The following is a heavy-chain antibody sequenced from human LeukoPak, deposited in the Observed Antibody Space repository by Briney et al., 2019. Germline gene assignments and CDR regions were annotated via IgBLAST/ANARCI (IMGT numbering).Heavy chain of an antibody. J-gene: IGHJ3*02. CDR2: ISHIGST. CDR1: DDSFTSHY. Sequence: SETLSLTCEVSDDSFTSHYWTWIRQPPGKGLEWIGYISHIGSTNYNPSLKSRVTISIDTSKTQFSLKLSSVTAADTAVYYCARDLVTVTKGFDIWGQGTMVTVSS. CDR3: ARDLVTVTKGFDI. D-gene: IGHD4-17*01. V-gene: IGHV4-59*11.